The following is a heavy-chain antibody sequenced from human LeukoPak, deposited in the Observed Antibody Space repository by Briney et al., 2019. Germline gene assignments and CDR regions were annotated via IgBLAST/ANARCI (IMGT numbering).Heavy chain of an antibody. D-gene: IGHD2-15*01. CDR3: ARGTNIVVVVAAEYYFDY. J-gene: IGHJ4*02. CDR1: GYTFTSYA. CDR2: INAGNGNT. Sequence: ASVKVSCKASGYTFTSYAMHWVRQAPGQRLEWMGWINAGNGNTKYSQKFQGRVTITRDTSASTAYMELSSLRSEDTAAYYCARGTNIVVVVAAEYYFDYWGQGTLVTVSS. V-gene: IGHV1-3*01.